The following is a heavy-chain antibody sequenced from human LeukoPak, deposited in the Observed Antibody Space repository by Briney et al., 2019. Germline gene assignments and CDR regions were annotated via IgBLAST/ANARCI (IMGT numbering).Heavy chain of an antibody. V-gene: IGHV1-2*02. Sequence: GASVKVSCKASGYTFTGYYMHWVRQAPGQGLEWMGWINPNSGGTNYAQKFQGRVTMTRDTSISTAYMELSRLRYDDTAVYYCARAVYDSSGYYPDYWGQGTLVTVSS. CDR1: GYTFTGYY. CDR3: ARAVYDSSGYYPDY. CDR2: INPNSGGT. D-gene: IGHD3-22*01. J-gene: IGHJ4*02.